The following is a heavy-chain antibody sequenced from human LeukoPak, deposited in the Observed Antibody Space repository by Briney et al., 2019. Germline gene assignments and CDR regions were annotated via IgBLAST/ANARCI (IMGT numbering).Heavy chain of an antibody. D-gene: IGHD6-19*01. Sequence: PSETLSLTCTVSGGSISSSSYYWGWIRQPPGRGLEWIGSIYYSGSTYYNPSLKSRVTISVDTSKNQFSLKLSSVTAADTAVYYCASLAVAGTLVDYWGQGTLVTVSS. CDR3: ASLAVAGTLVDY. J-gene: IGHJ4*02. V-gene: IGHV4-39*01. CDR1: GGSISSSSYY. CDR2: IYYSGST.